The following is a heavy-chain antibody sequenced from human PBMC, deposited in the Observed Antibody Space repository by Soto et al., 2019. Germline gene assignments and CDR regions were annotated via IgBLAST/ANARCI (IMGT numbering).Heavy chain of an antibody. D-gene: IGHD3-16*01. Sequence: SETLSLTCTVSGGSISSSSYYWGWIRQPPGKGLEWIGSIYYSGSTNYNPSLKSRVTISVDTSKNQFSLKLSSVTAADTAVYYCARVGQDLDYYYYYYMDVWGKGTTVTVSS. V-gene: IGHV4-39*07. CDR3: ARVGQDLDYYYYYYMDV. J-gene: IGHJ6*03. CDR2: IYYSGST. CDR1: GGSISSSSYY.